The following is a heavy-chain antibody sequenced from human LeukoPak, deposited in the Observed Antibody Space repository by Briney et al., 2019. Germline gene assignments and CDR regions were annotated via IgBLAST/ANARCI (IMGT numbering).Heavy chain of an antibody. CDR1: GFTFSSYE. CDR2: ISSSGSTI. J-gene: IGHJ4*02. Sequence: RSGGSLRLSCAASGFTFSSYEMNWVRQAPGKGLEWVSYISSSGSTIYYADSVKGRFTISRDNAKNSLYLQMNSLRAEDTAVYYCARVGPRGYDSSGYYRDWGQGTLVTVSS. V-gene: IGHV3-48*03. D-gene: IGHD3-22*01. CDR3: ARVGPRGYDSSGYYRD.